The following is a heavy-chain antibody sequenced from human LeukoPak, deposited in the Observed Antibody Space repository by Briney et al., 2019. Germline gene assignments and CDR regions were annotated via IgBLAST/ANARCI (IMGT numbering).Heavy chain of an antibody. D-gene: IGHD3-22*01. V-gene: IGHV4-59*01. CDR3: ARAPRGESDAASGFYGMDV. Sequence: SSTLSLTCSVSGGSISTYYWTWIRQTPRKGLEGIGYSHYSGSTNYNPSLKSRVTISVDTSKNQFSLRLNSVTAADTAIYYCARAPRGESDAASGFYGMDVWGQGTTVTVSS. CDR1: GGSISTYY. CDR2: SHYSGST. J-gene: IGHJ6*02.